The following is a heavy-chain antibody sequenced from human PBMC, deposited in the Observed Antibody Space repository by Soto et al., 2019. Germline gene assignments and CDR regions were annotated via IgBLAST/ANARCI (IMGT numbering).Heavy chain of an antibody. CDR2: ISTSSSVI. CDR3: ARGYRTIDD. CDR1: GFTFSSYI. Sequence: EVQLVESGGGLVQPGGSLRLSCAASGFTFSSYIMHWVRQAPGKGLEWVSYISTSSSVIYYADSVKGRFTISGDNAKNSLYLQMNSLRDEDTAVYYCARGYRTIDDWGQGTLVTVSS. J-gene: IGHJ4*02. V-gene: IGHV3-48*02. D-gene: IGHD4-17*01.